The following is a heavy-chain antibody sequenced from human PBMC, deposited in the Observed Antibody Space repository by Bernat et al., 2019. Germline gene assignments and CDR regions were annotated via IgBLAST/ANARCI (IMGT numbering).Heavy chain of an antibody. Sequence: QVQLLESGPGLVKPSETLSLTCTVSGGSISSYYWSWIRQPPGKGLEWIGYIYYSGSTNYNPSLKIRVTISVDTSKNQFSLKLSSVTAADAAVYYCARVFGGVIVTGLDAFDIWGQGTMVTVSS. CDR2: IYYSGST. CDR3: ARVFGGVIVTGLDAFDI. CDR1: GGSISSYY. J-gene: IGHJ3*02. V-gene: IGHV4-59*01. D-gene: IGHD3-16*02.